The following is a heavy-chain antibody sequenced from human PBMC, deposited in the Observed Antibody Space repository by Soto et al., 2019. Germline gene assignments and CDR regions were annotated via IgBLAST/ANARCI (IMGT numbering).Heavy chain of an antibody. CDR3: AREIGFGEPIVYYYYYGMDV. J-gene: IGHJ6*02. CDR1: GYTFTSYY. CDR2: INPSGGST. D-gene: IGHD3-10*01. V-gene: IGHV1-46*01. Sequence: ASVKVSCKASGYTFTSYYMHWVRQAPGQGLELMGIINPSGGSTSYAQKFQGRVTMTRDTSTSTVYMELSSLRSEDTAVYYCAREIGFGEPIVYYYYYGMDVWGQGTTVTVSS.